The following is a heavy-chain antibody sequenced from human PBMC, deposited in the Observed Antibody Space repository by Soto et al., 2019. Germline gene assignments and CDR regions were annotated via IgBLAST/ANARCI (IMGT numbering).Heavy chain of an antibody. Sequence: PSETLSLTCTVSGGSISSGDYYWSWVCQPPGKGLEWIGYVYNSGTTYYNPSLKSRVTIAVDTSKNQFSLRLSSVTAADTAVYYCAKGNDTVGYGMDVWGQGTTVTVS. CDR1: GGSISSGDYY. V-gene: IGHV4-30-4*01. D-gene: IGHD4-4*01. CDR2: VYNSGTT. CDR3: AKGNDTVGYGMDV. J-gene: IGHJ6*02.